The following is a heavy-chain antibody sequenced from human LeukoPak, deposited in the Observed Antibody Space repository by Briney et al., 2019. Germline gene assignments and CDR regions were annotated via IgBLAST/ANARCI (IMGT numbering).Heavy chain of an antibody. D-gene: IGHD6-13*01. J-gene: IGHJ4*02. V-gene: IGHV3-9*01. CDR3: AKDRALAAAGSYYFDY. Sequence: GRSLRLSCAASGLTFDDFTMHWVRQAPGKGLEWVSGISWNSGSIGYADSVKGRFTISRDNAKNSLYLQMNSLRAEDTALYYCAKDRALAAAGSYYFDYWGQGTLVTVSS. CDR1: GLTFDDFT. CDR2: ISWNSGSI.